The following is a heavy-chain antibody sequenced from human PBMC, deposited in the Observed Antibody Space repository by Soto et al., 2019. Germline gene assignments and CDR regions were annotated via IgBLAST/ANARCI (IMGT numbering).Heavy chain of an antibody. CDR1: GYSFTSYW. CDR3: AGALTRTPTYYYYYGMDV. V-gene: IGHV5-10-1*01. D-gene: IGHD1-1*01. CDR2: IDPSDSYT. Sequence: PGESLKISCKGSGYSFTSYWISWVRQMPGKGLEWMGRIDPSDSYTNYSPSFQGHVTISADKSISTAYLQWSSLKASDTAMYYCAGALTRTPTYYYYYGMDVWGQGTTVTVSS. J-gene: IGHJ6*02.